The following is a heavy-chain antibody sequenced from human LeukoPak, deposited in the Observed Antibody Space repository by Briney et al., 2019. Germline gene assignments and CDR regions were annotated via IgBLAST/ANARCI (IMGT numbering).Heavy chain of an antibody. Sequence: GESLRLSCAASGFTFSSYTMNWVRQAPGKGLEWVSSITSSSFNIYYADSVRGRFTISRDNAKTSLYLQMNSLRAEDTAVYYCARISCSGGTCYYYFDYRGQGTLVTFSS. CDR3: ARISCSGGTCYYYFDY. D-gene: IGHD2-15*01. V-gene: IGHV3-21*01. CDR1: GFTFSSYT. CDR2: ITSSSFNI. J-gene: IGHJ4*02.